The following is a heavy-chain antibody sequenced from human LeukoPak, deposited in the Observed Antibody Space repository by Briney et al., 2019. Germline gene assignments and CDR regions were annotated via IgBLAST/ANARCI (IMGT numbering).Heavy chain of an antibody. CDR3: AREKATVTSPVRAFDI. V-gene: IGHV1-18*01. CDR2: ISAYNGNT. D-gene: IGHD4-11*01. Sequence: AASVKVSCKASGYTFTSYGISWVRQAPGQGLEWMGWISAYNGNTNYAQKFQGRVTITTDESTSTAYMELSSLRSEDTAVYYCAREKATVTSPVRAFDIWGQGTMVTVSS. CDR1: GYTFTSYG. J-gene: IGHJ3*02.